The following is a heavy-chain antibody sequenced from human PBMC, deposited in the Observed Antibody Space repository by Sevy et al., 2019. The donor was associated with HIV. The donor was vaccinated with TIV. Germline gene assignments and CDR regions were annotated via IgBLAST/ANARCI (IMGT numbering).Heavy chain of an antibody. J-gene: IGHJ5*02. V-gene: IGHV3-11*06. D-gene: IGHD3-9*01. CDR1: GFTFSDYY. Sequence: GGSLRLSCAASGFTFSDYYMSWIRQAPGKGLEWVSHISSSSSYTNYADSVKGRFTISRDNAKNSLYLQMNSLRAEDTAVYYCARNVGDTYYDILTGPNWFDPWGQGTLVTVSS. CDR2: ISSSSSYT. CDR3: ARNVGDTYYDILTGPNWFDP.